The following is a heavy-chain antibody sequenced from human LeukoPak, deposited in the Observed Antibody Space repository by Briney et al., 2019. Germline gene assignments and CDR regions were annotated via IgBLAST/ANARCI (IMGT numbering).Heavy chain of an antibody. J-gene: IGHJ4*02. V-gene: IGHV5-51*01. CDR2: IYPGDSDT. CDR1: GYPFSSYW. Sequence: GESLKISCKGSGYPFSSYWIGWVRPMPGKGLEWMGIIYPGDSDTRYSLSLQGQVTISVDTSIGTAYLQWSGLKASDTAIYYCARQNDFRLDYWGQGTLVTVSS. CDR3: ARQNDFRLDY. D-gene: IGHD3-3*01.